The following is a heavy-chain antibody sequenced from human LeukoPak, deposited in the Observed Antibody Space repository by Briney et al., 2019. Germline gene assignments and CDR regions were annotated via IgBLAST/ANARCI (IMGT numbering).Heavy chain of an antibody. CDR1: GGSFSGYY. Sequence: PSETLSLTCAVYGGSFSGYYWSWIRQPPGKGLEWIGEINHSGSTNYNPSLKSRVTISVDTSKNQFSLKLSSVTAADTAVYYCVRDGSTDYGGNTALDYWGQGTLVTVSS. V-gene: IGHV4-34*01. CDR3: VRDGSTDYGGNTALDY. J-gene: IGHJ4*02. D-gene: IGHD4-17*01. CDR2: INHSGST.